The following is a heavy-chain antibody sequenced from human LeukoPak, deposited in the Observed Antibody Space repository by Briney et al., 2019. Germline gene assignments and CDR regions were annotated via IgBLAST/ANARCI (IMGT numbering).Heavy chain of an antibody. CDR1: GFTFDDYA. V-gene: IGHV3-43D*04. D-gene: IGHD5-18*01. J-gene: IGHJ6*04. Sequence: GGSLRLSCAASGFTFDDYAMHWVRQAPGKGLEWVSLIRWDGGSTYYADSVKGRFTISRDNSKNSLYLQMNSLRAEDTALYYCAKTLVGYSYGTDYYGMDVWGKGTTVTVSS. CDR3: AKTLVGYSYGTDYYGMDV. CDR2: IRWDGGST.